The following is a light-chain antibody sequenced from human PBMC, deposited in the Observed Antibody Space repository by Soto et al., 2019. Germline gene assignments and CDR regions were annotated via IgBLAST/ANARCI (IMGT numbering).Light chain of an antibody. J-gene: IGKJ2*01. V-gene: IGKV3-20*01. CDR1: QSVSNVY. Sequence: EIVLTQSPGTLSLSPGERATLSCRASQSVSNVYLAWYQQKPGQAPRLLIYDASNRATGIPDRFSGSGSGTEFTLTISRLEPEDFALYYCQQSGSSPRTFGQGTKLEIK. CDR3: QQSGSSPRT. CDR2: DAS.